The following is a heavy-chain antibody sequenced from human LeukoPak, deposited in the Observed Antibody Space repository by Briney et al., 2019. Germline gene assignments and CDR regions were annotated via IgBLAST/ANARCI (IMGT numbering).Heavy chain of an antibody. J-gene: IGHJ4*02. Sequence: ASVKVSCKASGYTFTGYYMHWVRQAPGQGLEWMGWINPNSGGTNYAQKFQGRVTMTRDTSISTAYMELSRLRSDDTAVYYCAKAPVTTCRGAFCYPFDYWGLGTLVTVSS. D-gene: IGHD2-15*01. CDR1: GYTFTGYY. CDR2: INPNSGGT. V-gene: IGHV1-2*02. CDR3: AKAPVTTCRGAFCYPFDY.